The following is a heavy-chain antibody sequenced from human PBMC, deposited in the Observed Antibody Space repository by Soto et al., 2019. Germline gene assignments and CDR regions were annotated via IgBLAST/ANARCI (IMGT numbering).Heavy chain of an antibody. V-gene: IGHV1-69*02. CDR3: AQMRFGELWHGMDV. J-gene: IGHJ6*02. D-gene: IGHD3-10*01. CDR1: GGDFLSYT. CDR2: IIPILDVA. Sequence: QLVQSGAEVKKPGSSVKVSCKASGGDFLSYTISWVRQAPGQGPEWMGTIIPILDVAKNAQKFQGRVATTADQATSAVYMELRSLRSYDAAVYYSAQMRFGELWHGMDVWGQGTTLTVSS.